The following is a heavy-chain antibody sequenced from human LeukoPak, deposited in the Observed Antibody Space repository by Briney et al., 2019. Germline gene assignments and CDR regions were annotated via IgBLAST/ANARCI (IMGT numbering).Heavy chain of an antibody. CDR2: IRYDGTNK. CDR3: ATDVSRITHHGMGV. V-gene: IGHV3-30*02. D-gene: IGHD3-10*02. CDR1: GLTFSSYG. Sequence: GGSLRLSCAASGLTFSSYGMHWVRQAPGKGLAWAAFIRYDGTNKFYADSVKGRFTISRDNSKNTLFLQMNSLRAEDTAVYYCATDVSRITHHGMGVWGQGTTVTVSS. J-gene: IGHJ6*02.